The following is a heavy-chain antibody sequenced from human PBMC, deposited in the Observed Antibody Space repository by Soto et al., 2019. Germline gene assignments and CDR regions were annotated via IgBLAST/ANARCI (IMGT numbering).Heavy chain of an antibody. Sequence: GESLKISCAASGFTFSSYWMHWVRQAPGKGLVWVSRINSDGSSTSYADSVKGRFTISRDNAKNTLYLQMNSLRAEDTAVYYCAREANWYNFDYWGQGTLVTVSS. V-gene: IGHV3-74*01. D-gene: IGHD7-27*01. J-gene: IGHJ4*02. CDR2: INSDGSST. CDR3: AREANWYNFDY. CDR1: GFTFSSYW.